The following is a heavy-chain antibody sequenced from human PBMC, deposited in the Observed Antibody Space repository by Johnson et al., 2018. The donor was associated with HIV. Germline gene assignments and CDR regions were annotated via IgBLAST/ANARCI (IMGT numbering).Heavy chain of an antibody. D-gene: IGHD3-22*01. V-gene: IGHV3-30*04. J-gene: IGHJ3*01. CDR2: ISFDGTTK. CDR1: GLNFSDYS. Sequence: QMQLVESGGGVVQPGTSMRLSCVVSGLNFSDYSMHWVRQTPGKGLEWVAVISFDGTTKYYADSVKGRFTISRDNSNNTLYLQMNSLRVEDTALYLCAGGRVRMKVVDLRGGGFDFWGQGTKVTVSS. CDR3: AGGRVRMKVVDLRGGGFDF.